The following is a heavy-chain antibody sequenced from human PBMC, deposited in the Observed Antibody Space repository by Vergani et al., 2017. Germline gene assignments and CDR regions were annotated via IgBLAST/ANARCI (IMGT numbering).Heavy chain of an antibody. Sequence: QVQLQESGPGLVKPSETLSLTCAVSGYSISSGYYWGWIRQPPGKGLEWIGSIYHSGSTYYNPSLKSRVTISVDTSKNQFSLKLSSVTAADTAVYYCARHAPWEQQLALHLWGRVTLVTVSS. CDR3: ARHAPWEQQLALHL. CDR2: IYHSGST. J-gene: IGHJ2*01. D-gene: IGHD6-13*01. CDR1: GYSISSGYY. V-gene: IGHV4-38-2*01.